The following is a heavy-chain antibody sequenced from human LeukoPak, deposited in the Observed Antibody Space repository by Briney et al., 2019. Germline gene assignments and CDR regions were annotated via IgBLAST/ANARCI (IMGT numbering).Heavy chain of an antibody. J-gene: IGHJ6*02. D-gene: IGHD6-19*01. V-gene: IGHV4-34*01. CDR2: INHSGST. Sequence: SETLSLTCAVYGGSFSGYYWTWIRQSQGKGLEWIGEINHSGSTNYNPSLKSRVTISVDTSKNQFSLKLSSVTAADTAVYYCAREAPNRGWGKLGYYYGMDVWGQGTTVTVSS. CDR1: GGSFSGYY. CDR3: AREAPNRGWGKLGYYYGMDV.